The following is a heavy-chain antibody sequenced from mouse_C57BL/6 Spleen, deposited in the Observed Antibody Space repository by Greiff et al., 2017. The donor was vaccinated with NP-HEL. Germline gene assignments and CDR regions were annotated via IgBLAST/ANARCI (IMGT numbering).Heavy chain of an antibody. CDR3: TRSPSSPNYWYFDV. D-gene: IGHD6-2*01. Sequence: VQLQQSGTVLARPGASVKMSCKTSGYTFTSYWMHWVKQRPGQGLEWIGAIYPGNSDTRYNQKFKGKAKLTAVTSASTAYMELSSLTNEDSAVYYCTRSPSSPNYWYFDVWGTGTTVTVSS. J-gene: IGHJ1*03. CDR2: IYPGNSDT. CDR1: GYTFTSYW. V-gene: IGHV1-5*01.